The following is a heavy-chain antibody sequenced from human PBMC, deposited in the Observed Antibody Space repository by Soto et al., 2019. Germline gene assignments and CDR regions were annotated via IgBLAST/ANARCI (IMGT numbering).Heavy chain of an antibody. CDR2: IWYDGSNK. V-gene: IGHV3-33*01. CDR1: GFTFSSYG. J-gene: IGHJ6*02. D-gene: IGHD6-13*01. CDR3: ASDIAAAGTSYYYYGMDV. Sequence: QVQLVESGGGVVQPGRSLRLSCAASGFTFSSYGMHWVRQAPGKGLEWVAVIWYDGSNKYYADSVKGRFTISRDNSKNPLYLQMNSLRAEDTAVYYCASDIAAAGTSYYYYGMDVWGQGTTVTVSS.